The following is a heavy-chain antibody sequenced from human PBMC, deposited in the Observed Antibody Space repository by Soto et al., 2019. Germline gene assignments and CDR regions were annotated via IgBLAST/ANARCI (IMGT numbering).Heavy chain of an antibody. V-gene: IGHV1-69*13. CDR3: ARDLSRGGPVLYNAFDI. D-gene: IGHD3-16*01. CDR2: IIPIFGTA. Sequence: SVKVSCKASGGTFSSYAISWVRQAPGQGLEWMGGIIPIFGTANYAQKFQGRVTITADESTSTAYMELSSLGSEDTAVYYCARDLSRGGPVLYNAFDIWGQGTMVTVSS. CDR1: GGTFSSYA. J-gene: IGHJ3*02.